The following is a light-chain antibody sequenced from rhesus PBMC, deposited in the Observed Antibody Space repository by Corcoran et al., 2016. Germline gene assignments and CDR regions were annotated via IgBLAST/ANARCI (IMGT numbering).Light chain of an antibody. CDR3: QQYDDLPYS. V-gene: IGKV1-19*01. CDR2: AAS. Sequence: DIQMTQSPSSLSASVGDKVTITFHASQGISSWLAWYQQKPGKAPKPLIYAASSFQSGIPSRFSGSGCGKDYTLTISSLQPEDFATYYCQQYDDLPYSFGQGTKVEIK. J-gene: IGKJ2*01. CDR1: QGISSW.